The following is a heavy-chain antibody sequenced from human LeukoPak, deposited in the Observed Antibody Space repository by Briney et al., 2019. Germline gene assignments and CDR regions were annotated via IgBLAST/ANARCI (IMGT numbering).Heavy chain of an antibody. D-gene: IGHD6-13*01. Sequence: SVKVSCKPSGYTSTAYYMNSVPPTPRQRLECVGWINPNNGGTDYAQKFQGRVTMTRDTSISTAYMELSSLTSGDTAVYYCARPAAGMAGGINWFFTWGEGTLVTVSS. J-gene: IGHJ5*02. CDR2: INPNNGGT. V-gene: IGHV1-2*02. CDR3: ARPAAGMAGGINWFFT. CDR1: GYTSTAYY.